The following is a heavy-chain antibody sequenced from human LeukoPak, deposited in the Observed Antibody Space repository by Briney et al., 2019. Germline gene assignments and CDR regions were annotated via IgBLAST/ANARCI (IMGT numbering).Heavy chain of an antibody. CDR3: ARGLSQYSSPLPD. J-gene: IGHJ4*02. CDR1: GFTFSSYW. D-gene: IGHD5-18*01. CDR2: IKQDGSEK. V-gene: IGHV3-7*01. Sequence: PGGSLRLSCAASGFTFSSYWMSWVRQAPGKGLEWVANIKQDGSEKYYVDSVKGRFTISRDNSKNTLYLQMNSLRAEDTAVYYCARGLSQYSSPLPDWGQGTLVTVSS.